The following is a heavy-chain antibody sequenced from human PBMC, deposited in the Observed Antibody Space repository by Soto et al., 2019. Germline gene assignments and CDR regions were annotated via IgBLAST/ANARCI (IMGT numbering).Heavy chain of an antibody. J-gene: IGHJ4*02. D-gene: IGHD2-15*01. Sequence: PTETLSLTCTVSGGSISSYYRSWIRQPPGKGLEWIGYIYYSGSTNYNPSLKSRVTISVDTSKNQFSLKLSSVTAADTAVYYCARFLGSCLAYPYFDYWRQGTLVTAAS. CDR2: IYYSGST. CDR1: GGSISSYY. V-gene: IGHV4-59*01. CDR3: ARFLGSCLAYPYFDY.